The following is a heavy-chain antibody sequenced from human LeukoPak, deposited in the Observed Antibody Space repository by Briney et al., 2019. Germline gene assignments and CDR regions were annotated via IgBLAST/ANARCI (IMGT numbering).Heavy chain of an antibody. V-gene: IGHV4-59*01. CDR2: SHYSGST. J-gene: IGHJ4*02. D-gene: IGHD2-2*01. CDR3: ARDSGTCSTSSCSDYLDY. Sequence: PSETLSLTCTVSGGSISTYYWSWIRQPPGKGLEWIGCSHYSGSTNYNPSLKSRVTISVDTSKNQFSLKVTSVTAADTAVYYCARDSGTCSTSSCSDYLDYWGQGTLVTVSS. CDR1: GGSISTYY.